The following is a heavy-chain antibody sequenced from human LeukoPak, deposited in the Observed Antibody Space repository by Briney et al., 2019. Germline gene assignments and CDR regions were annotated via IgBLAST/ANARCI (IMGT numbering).Heavy chain of an antibody. J-gene: IGHJ4*02. CDR1: GDSISSTSHY. Sequence: SETLSLTCTVSGDSISSTSHYWDWIRQPPGKGPEWIGNVYFTGSTYYSPSLKSRVTISVDRSNNQFSLKLSSVTAADTAVYYCAYRGYSYGYQIDYWGQGTLVTVSS. CDR3: AYRGYSYGYQIDY. V-gene: IGHV4-39*01. CDR2: VYFTGST. D-gene: IGHD5-18*01.